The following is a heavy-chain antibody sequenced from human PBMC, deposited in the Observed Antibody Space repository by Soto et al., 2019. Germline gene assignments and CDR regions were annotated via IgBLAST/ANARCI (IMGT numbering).Heavy chain of an antibody. J-gene: IGHJ5*02. CDR2: IWYDGSEK. Sequence: QVQLVESGGAVVQPGRSLRLFCAASGYTFSSYAVHWVRQAPGRGLEWVAIIWYDGSEKYYADSVKGRFTISRDNSRNTLYLQMNSLRVEDTARYYCARGILTGGKWLDPLGQGTRVTVSS. D-gene: IGHD3-9*01. CDR3: ARGILTGGKWLDP. CDR1: GYTFSSYA. V-gene: IGHV3-33*01.